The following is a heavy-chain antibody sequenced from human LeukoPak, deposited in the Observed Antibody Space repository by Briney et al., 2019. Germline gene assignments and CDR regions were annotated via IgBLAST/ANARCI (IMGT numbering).Heavy chain of an antibody. CDR1: GFTFSSYA. D-gene: IGHD5-18*01. J-gene: IGHJ4*02. CDR2: ISGSGGST. CDR3: AKEMGGTAMGGTYYFDY. Sequence: GGSLRPSCAASGFTFSSYAMSWVRQAPGEGLEWVSAISGSGGSTYYADSVKGRFTISRDNSKNTLYLQMSSLRAEDTAVYYCAKEMGGTAMGGTYYFDYWGQGTLVTVSS. V-gene: IGHV3-23*01.